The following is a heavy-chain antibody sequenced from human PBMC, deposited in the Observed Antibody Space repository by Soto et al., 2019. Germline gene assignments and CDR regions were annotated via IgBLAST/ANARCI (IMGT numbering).Heavy chain of an antibody. CDR3: AGFWSGRDENWFDP. D-gene: IGHD3-3*01. CDR1: GGSISSSNW. Sequence: SETLSLTCAVSGGSISSSNWWSWVRQPPGRGLEWIGEIYHSGSTNYNPSLKSRVTISVDKSKNQFSLKLSSVTAADTAVYYCAGFWSGRDENWFDPWGQGTLVTVYS. CDR2: IYHSGST. J-gene: IGHJ5*02. V-gene: IGHV4-4*02.